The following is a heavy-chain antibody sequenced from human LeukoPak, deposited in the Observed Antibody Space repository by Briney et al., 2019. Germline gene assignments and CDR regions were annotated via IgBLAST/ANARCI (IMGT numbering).Heavy chain of an antibody. CDR1: GYTFTGYY. J-gene: IGHJ4*02. CDR3: ARDPYCSGGSCYDY. CDR2: INPNSGGT. V-gene: IGHV1-2*06. Sequence: ASVKVSCKASGYTFTGYYMHWVRQAPGQGLEWMGRINPNSGGTNYAQKFQGRVTMTRDTSISTAYMELSRLRSDDTAVYYCARDPYCSGGSCYDYWGQGTLVTVPS. D-gene: IGHD2-15*01.